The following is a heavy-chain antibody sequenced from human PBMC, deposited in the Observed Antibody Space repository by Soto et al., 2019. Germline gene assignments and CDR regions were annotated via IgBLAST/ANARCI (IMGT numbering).Heavy chain of an antibody. V-gene: IGHV4-59*01. CDR1: GGSISSYY. CDR2: IYYSGST. CDR3: ARDRSICGGDCYSSSYYYYYGMDV. J-gene: IGHJ6*02. D-gene: IGHD2-21*02. Sequence: SETLSLTCTVSGGSISSYYWSWIRQPPGKGLEWIGYIYYSGSTNYNPSLKSRVTISVDTSKNQSSLKLSSVTAADTAVYYCARDRSICGGDCYSSSYYYYYGMDVWGQGTTVTVSS.